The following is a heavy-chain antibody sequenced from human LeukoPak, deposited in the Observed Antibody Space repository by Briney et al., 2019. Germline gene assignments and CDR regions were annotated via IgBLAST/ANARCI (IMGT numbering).Heavy chain of an antibody. CDR1: GGTSSSYA. D-gene: IGHD7-27*01. CDR2: IIPIFGIA. CDR3: ATRGYPGEHYGMDV. Sequence: GSSVKVSCKASGGTSSSYAISWVRQAPGQGLEWMGRIIPIFGIANYAQKFQGRVTITADKSTSTAYMELSSLRSEDTAVYYCATRGYPGEHYGMDVWGQGTTVTVPS. J-gene: IGHJ6*02. V-gene: IGHV1-69*04.